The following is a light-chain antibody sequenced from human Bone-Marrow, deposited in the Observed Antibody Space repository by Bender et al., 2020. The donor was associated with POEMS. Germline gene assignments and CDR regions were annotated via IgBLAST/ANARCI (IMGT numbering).Light chain of an antibody. CDR3: VAWDASLNGWV. J-gene: IGLJ3*02. V-gene: IGLV2-14*03. Sequence: QSALTQPASVSGSPGQSIIISCTGTSSDIGAYSHVSWYQQHPGQAPKLMIYDVTLRPSGVSNRFSGSKSGTSASLAITGLQSDDEAIYFCVAWDASLNGWVFGGGTKLTVL. CDR2: DVT. CDR1: SSDIGAYSH.